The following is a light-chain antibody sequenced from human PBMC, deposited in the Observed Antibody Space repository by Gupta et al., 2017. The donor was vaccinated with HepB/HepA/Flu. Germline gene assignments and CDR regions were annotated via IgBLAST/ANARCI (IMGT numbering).Light chain of an antibody. CDR2: DVN. V-gene: IGLV2-11*01. CDR3: CSYAGTDTSVV. CDR1: GSDDGFYHH. J-gene: IGLJ3*02. Sequence: QSALPQPRSVSGSPGQSVTISCTGTGSDDGFYHHVYWYQQHPGKAPKLIIYDVNKRPAGVPDRFSGSKSGNTASLTIAGLQAEDEADYHCCSYAGTDTSVVFGGGTKVTVL.